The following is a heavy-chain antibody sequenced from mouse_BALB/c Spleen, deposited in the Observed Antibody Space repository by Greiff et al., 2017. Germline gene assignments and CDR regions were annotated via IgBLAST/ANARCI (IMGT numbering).Heavy chain of an antibody. CDR2: ISSGGSYT. CDR1: GFTFSSYG. CDR3: ARQSSYYYGSSYDFDY. J-gene: IGHJ2*01. V-gene: IGHV5-6*01. D-gene: IGHD1-1*01. Sequence: EVKLMESGGDLVKPGGSLKLSCAASGFTFSSYGMSWVRQTPDKRLEWVATISSGGSYTYYPDSVKGRFTISRDIAKNTLYLQMSSLKSEDTAMYYCARQSSYYYGSSYDFDYWGQGTTLTVSS.